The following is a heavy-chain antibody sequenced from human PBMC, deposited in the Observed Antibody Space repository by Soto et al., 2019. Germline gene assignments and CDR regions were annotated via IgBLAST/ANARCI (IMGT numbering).Heavy chain of an antibody. CDR2: IYYSGST. CDR1: GGSISSSNW. J-gene: IGHJ6*02. CDR3: ARVAATLPYYDYGMDV. Sequence: SETLSLTCAVSGGSISSSNWWSWVRQPPGKGLEWIGEIYYSGSTNYNPYLKSRVTISVDTSKNKFSLKLISVTAADTAVYYCARVAATLPYYDYGMDVWGQGTTVTVSS. V-gene: IGHV4-4*02. D-gene: IGHD1-26*01.